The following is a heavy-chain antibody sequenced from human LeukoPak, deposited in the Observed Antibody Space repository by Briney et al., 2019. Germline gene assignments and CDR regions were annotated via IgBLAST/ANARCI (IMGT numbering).Heavy chain of an antibody. CDR2: IKPDGCEK. Sequence: GGSLRLSCAASGFTFSTYWMTWVRQAPGKGLEWVANIKPDGCEKYYVDSVKGRFTISRDNAKNSLYLQMNSLRAEDTAVYYCARGGTWDLDYWGQGTLVTVSS. J-gene: IGHJ4*02. CDR1: GFTFSTYW. V-gene: IGHV3-7*01. D-gene: IGHD1-1*01. CDR3: ARGGTWDLDY.